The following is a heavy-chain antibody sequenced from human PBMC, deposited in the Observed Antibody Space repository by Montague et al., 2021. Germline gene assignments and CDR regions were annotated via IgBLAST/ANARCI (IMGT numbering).Heavy chain of an antibody. J-gene: IGHJ4*02. CDR1: GDSINGWY. CDR3: ARQGFYESGGFFI. CDR2: VFYSGAT. Sequence: SETLSLTCSVSGDSINGWYWSWIRQPPGKGLEWISSVFYSGATNYNPSLKSRVTMLADTSKNQVSLKVNSVTAADTAVYYCARQGFYESGGFFIWGLGTLVTVSS. V-gene: IGHV4-59*01. D-gene: IGHD3-22*01.